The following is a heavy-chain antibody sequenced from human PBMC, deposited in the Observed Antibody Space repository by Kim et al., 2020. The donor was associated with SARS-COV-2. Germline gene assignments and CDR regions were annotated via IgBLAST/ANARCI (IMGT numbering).Heavy chain of an antibody. D-gene: IGHD5-18*01. CDR1: GFTFSDYY. J-gene: IGHJ4*02. CDR3: ARAPPRKRGYSFGVGYSDY. V-gene: IGHV3-11*01. CDR2: ISSSGSTI. Sequence: GGSLRLSCAASGFTFSDYYMSWIRQAPGKGLEWVSYISSSGSTIYYADSVKGRFTISRDNAKNSLYLQMNSLRAEDTAVYYCARAPPRKRGYSFGVGYSDYWGQGTLVTVSS.